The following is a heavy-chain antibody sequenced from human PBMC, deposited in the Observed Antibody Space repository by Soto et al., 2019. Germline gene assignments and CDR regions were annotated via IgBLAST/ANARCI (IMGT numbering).Heavy chain of an antibody. V-gene: IGHV4-31*03. D-gene: IGHD6-6*01. CDR3: ARDRRGIAARPYYYYGMDV. CDR1: GGSISSGGYY. Sequence: SETLSLTCTVSGGSISSGGYYWSWIRQHPGKGLEWIGYIYYSGSTYYNPSLKSRVTISVDTSKNQFSLKLSSVTAADTAVYYCARDRRGIAARPYYYYGMDVWGQGTTVTVSS. CDR2: IYYSGST. J-gene: IGHJ6*02.